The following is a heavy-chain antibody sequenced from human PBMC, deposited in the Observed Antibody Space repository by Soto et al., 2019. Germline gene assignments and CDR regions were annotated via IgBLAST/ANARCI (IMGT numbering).Heavy chain of an antibody. D-gene: IGHD2-15*01. J-gene: IGHJ3*02. CDR2: IKQDGSEK. CDR1: GFTFSSYW. CDR3: ASLGYCSGGSCYSGAFDI. V-gene: IGHV3-7*02. Sequence: GGSLRLSCAASGFTFSSYWMSWVRQAPGKGLEWVANIKQDGSEKYYVDSVKGRFTISRXXXXXXXXXXXXXXRAEDXXXYYCASLGYCSGGSCYSGAFDIWGQGTMVTVSS.